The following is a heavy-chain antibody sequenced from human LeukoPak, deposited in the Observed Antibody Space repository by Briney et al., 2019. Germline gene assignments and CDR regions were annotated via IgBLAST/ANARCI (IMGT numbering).Heavy chain of an antibody. V-gene: IGHV3-7*01. Sequence: PGGSLRLSCAASGFTFSSYWMNWVRQAPGKGLEWVANIKQDGSEKYDVDSVKGRFTISRDNAKNSLYLQMNSLRAEDTAFYYCARDPYYGSVVYYFDYWGQGTLVTVSS. J-gene: IGHJ4*02. CDR1: GFTFSSYW. CDR3: ARDPYYGSVVYYFDY. D-gene: IGHD3-10*01. CDR2: IKQDGSEK.